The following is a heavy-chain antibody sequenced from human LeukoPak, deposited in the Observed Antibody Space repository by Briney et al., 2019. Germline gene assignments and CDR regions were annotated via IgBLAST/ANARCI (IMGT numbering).Heavy chain of an antibody. Sequence: GASVKVSCKASGYTFTSYDINWVRQATGQGLEWMGWMNPNSGNTGYAQKFLGRVTMTRNTSISTAYMELSSLRSEDTAVYYCARTSLGWEQPFDYWGQGTLVTVSS. CDR3: ARTSLGWEQPFDY. CDR2: MNPNSGNT. J-gene: IGHJ4*02. CDR1: GYTFTSYD. D-gene: IGHD1-26*01. V-gene: IGHV1-8*01.